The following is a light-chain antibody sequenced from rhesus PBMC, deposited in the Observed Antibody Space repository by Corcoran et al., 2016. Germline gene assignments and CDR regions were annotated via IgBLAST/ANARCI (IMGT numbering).Light chain of an antibody. V-gene: IGKV1-74*01. J-gene: IGKJ2*01. CDR2: KAS. CDR1: ENVNNY. Sequence: DIQMTQSPSSLSASVGDRVTITCRASENVNNYLHWYQQKPGKTPKLLLYKASTLQSGVPSRVSGSGSGTDFTLTISSLQPEDFATYYCQQHNSYPYSFGQGTKVEIK. CDR3: QQHNSYPYS.